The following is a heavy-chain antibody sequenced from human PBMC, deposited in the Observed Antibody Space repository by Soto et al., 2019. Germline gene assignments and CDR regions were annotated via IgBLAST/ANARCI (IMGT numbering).Heavy chain of an antibody. CDR2: IYYSGST. Sequence: KPSETLSLTCTVSGGSISSGGYYWSWIRQHPGKGLEWIGYIYYSGSTYYNPSLKSRVTISVDTSKNQFSLKLSSVTAADTAVYYCARLRIYYDSSRGTVYALDMWGQGTMVTVSS. CDR3: ARLRIYYDSSRGTVYALDM. D-gene: IGHD3-22*01. CDR1: GGSISSGGYY. V-gene: IGHV4-31*03. J-gene: IGHJ3*02.